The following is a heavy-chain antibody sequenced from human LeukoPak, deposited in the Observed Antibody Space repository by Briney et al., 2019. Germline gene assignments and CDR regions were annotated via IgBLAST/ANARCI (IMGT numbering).Heavy chain of an antibody. D-gene: IGHD2-2*01. CDR2: MNPNSGNT. CDR3: ARDLPAGYYYYYGMDV. V-gene: IGHV1-8*01. Sequence: ASVKVSCKASGYTFTSYDINWVRQATGQGLEWMGWMNPNSGNTGYAQKFQGRVTMTRDTSISTAYMELSRLRSDDTAVYYCARDLPAGYYYYYGMDVWGQGTTVTVSS. J-gene: IGHJ6*02. CDR1: GYTFTSYD.